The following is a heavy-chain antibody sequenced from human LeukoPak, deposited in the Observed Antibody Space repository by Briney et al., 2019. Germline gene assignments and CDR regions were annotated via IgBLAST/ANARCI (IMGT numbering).Heavy chain of an antibody. CDR2: INPNSGGT. CDR3: ASYSSGWYTEDY. D-gene: IGHD6-19*01. CDR1: GYTFTSYY. V-gene: IGHV1-2*02. Sequence: ASVKVSCKASGYTFTSYYMHWVRQAPGQGLEWMGWINPNSGGTNYAQKFQGRVTMTRDTSISTAYMELSRLRSDDTAVYYCASYSSGWYTEDYWGQGTLVTVSS. J-gene: IGHJ4*02.